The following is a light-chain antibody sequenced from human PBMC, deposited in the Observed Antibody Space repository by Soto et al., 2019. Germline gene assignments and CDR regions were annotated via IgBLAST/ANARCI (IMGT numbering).Light chain of an antibody. CDR2: EVS. J-gene: IGKJ5*01. CDR3: MHTIQVPSIA. CDR1: QSLLHSNGKTY. V-gene: IGKV2D-29*01. Sequence: EIVMTQSPISLSATPGHPASISCKSSQSLLHSNGKTYLYWYVQKSGQPPKLLIYEVSNRVSGVSERFSGSGAGTDFTLKISRVEAEDVGVYYCMHTIQVPSIAFVQGTRLEIK.